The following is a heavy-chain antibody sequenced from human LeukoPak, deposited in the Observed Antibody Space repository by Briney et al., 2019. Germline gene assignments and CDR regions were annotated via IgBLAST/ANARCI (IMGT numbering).Heavy chain of an antibody. CDR3: TRVILEWLLAASD. CDR2: IRSKAYGGTT. Sequence: GGSLRLSCTASGFTFGDYAMSWFRQAPGKGLEWVGFIRSKAYGGTTEYAASVKGRFTISRDDSKSIAYLQMNSLKTEDTAVYYCTRVILEWLLAASDWGQGTMVTVSS. J-gene: IGHJ3*01. D-gene: IGHD3-3*01. CDR1: GFTFGDYA. V-gene: IGHV3-49*03.